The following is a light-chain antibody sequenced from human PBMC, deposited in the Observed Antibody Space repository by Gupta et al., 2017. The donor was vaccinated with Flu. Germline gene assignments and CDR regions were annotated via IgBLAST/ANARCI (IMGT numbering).Light chain of an antibody. J-gene: IGLJ2*01. CDR2: EDD. V-gene: IGLV2-23*01. Sequence: QSALTQPASVSGSPGQSITISCTGRSSDVGSFYLVSWYQEHPGKAPKLMLYEDDKRPAGVSNRFSGSKSGNTASLTISGLQAEDEATYYCCSYAGTHVVFGGGTELTVL. CDR1: SSDVGSFYL. CDR3: CSYAGTHVV.